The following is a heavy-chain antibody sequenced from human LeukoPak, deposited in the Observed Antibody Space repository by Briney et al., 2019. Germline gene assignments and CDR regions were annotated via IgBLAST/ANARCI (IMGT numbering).Heavy chain of an antibody. V-gene: IGHV3-7*01. CDR2: IGEDGSEK. Sequence: GGSLRLSCAASGFTFSSYWMTWVRQAPGKGLEWVANIGEDGSEKYYVDSVKGRFTISRDNAKNSLYLQVNSLRAEDTAVYYCAKVPTYSYGPKGEDYFDYWGQGTLVTVSS. CDR1: GFTFSSYW. J-gene: IGHJ4*02. CDR3: AKVPTYSYGPKGEDYFDY. D-gene: IGHD5-18*01.